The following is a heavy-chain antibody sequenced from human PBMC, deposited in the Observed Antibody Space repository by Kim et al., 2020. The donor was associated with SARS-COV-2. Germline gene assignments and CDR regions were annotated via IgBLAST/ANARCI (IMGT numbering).Heavy chain of an antibody. J-gene: IGHJ3*02. D-gene: IGHD3-10*01. CDR1: GFTFSSYG. V-gene: IGHV3-30*18. CDR2: ISYDGSNK. CDR3: AKLLRGSGREDAFDI. Sequence: GGSLRLSCAASGFTFSSYGMHWVRQAPGKGLEWVAVISYDGSNKYYADSVKGRFTISRDNSKNTLYLQMNSLRAEDTAVYYCAKLLRGSGREDAFDIWGQGTMVTVSS.